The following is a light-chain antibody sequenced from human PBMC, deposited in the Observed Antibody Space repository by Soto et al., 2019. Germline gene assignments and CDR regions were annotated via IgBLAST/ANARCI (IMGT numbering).Light chain of an antibody. Sequence: QSVLTQPPSVSGAPGQRVTISCTGNSSNLGAGYDVHWYQQLPGAAPKLVIFGNRNRPSGVPERFSGSKSGNIASLTIFGLQAEDEADYYCTSYTNRGGLWVFGGGTKVTVL. J-gene: IGLJ3*02. CDR3: TSYTNRGGLWV. CDR2: GNR. V-gene: IGLV1-40*01. CDR1: SSNLGAGYD.